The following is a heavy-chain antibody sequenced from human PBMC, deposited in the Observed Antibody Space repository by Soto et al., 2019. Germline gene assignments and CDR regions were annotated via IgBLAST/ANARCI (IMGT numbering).Heavy chain of an antibody. J-gene: IGHJ4*02. V-gene: IGHV1-18*04. CDR2: ISAYNGYP. Sequence: QIHLVQSGAEVRKPGASVNVSCKTSGYIFTNYGVSWVRQAPGEGLEVVGWISAYNGYPKYGQRFQGRVTLSTDTSTTTGYMELRNLRFDDTGVYYCARWSSGAFYEYWGQGTLLTVSS. CDR1: GYIFTNYG. CDR3: ARWSSGAFYEY.